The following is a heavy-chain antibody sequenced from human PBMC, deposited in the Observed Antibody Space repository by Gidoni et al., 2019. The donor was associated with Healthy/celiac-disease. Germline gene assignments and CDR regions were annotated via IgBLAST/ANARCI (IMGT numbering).Heavy chain of an antibody. CDR2: IWYDGSNK. CDR3: ARAGYDAFDI. Sequence: QVQLVASGGGVVQPGRSLSLSCAASGFTFRSYGIPWVRQAPGKGLEWVAVIWYDGSNKYYADAVKGRFTISRDNSKNTLYLQMNSLRAEDTAVYYCARAGYDAFDIWGQGTMVTVSS. CDR1: GFTFRSYG. V-gene: IGHV3-33*01. D-gene: IGHD3-10*01. J-gene: IGHJ3*02.